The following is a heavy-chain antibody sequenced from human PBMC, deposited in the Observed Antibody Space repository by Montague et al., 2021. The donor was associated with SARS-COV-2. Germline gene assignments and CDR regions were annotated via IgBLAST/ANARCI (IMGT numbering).Heavy chain of an antibody. CDR1: GFTFSSYG. CDR3: ARVLSYYGMDV. CDR2: IWYDGSNE. V-gene: IGHV3-33*01. Sequence: SLRLSCAASGFTFSSYGMHWVRQAPGKGLEWVAVIWYDGSNEYYADSMKGRFTISRDNSKNTLYLQMNSLRAEDTAVYYCARVLSYYGMDVWGQGTTVTVSS. J-gene: IGHJ6*02.